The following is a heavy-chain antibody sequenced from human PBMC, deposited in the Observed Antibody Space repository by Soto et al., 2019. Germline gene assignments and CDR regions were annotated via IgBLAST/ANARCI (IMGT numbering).Heavy chain of an antibody. J-gene: IGHJ5*02. CDR1: GGSISSGGHS. CDR3: ARDQLEGNWFDP. V-gene: IGHV4-30-2*01. D-gene: IGHD1-1*01. CDR2: IYHSGST. Sequence: QLQLQESGSGLVRPSQTLSLTCAVSGGSISSGGHSWNRIRQPPGKGLEWIGYIYHSGSTLYNPSLKSRVTISVDKSKNQFSLKLSSVTAADTAVYYCARDQLEGNWFDPWGQGTLVTVSS.